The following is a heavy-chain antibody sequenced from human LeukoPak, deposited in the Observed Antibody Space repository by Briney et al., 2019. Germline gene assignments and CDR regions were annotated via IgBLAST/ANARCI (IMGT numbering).Heavy chain of an antibody. D-gene: IGHD3-16*01. CDR2: ISYDGSNK. CDR1: GSTFSNSG. V-gene: IGHV3-30*19. J-gene: IGHJ4*02. CDR3: ARDRGDYFDY. Sequence: PGTSLRLSCAASGSTFSNSGMHWVRQAPGKGLEWVAVISYDGSNKYYADSVKGRFTISRDNSKNTLYLQMNSLRAEDTAVYYCARDRGDYFDYRGQGTLVTVSS.